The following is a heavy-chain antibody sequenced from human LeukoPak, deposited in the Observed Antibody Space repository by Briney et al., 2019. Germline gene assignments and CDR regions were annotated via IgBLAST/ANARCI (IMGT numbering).Heavy chain of an antibody. CDR1: GFTFSSYD. V-gene: IGHV3-30*18. CDR3: AKDSSSSNKYFGMDV. D-gene: IGHD1/OR15-1a*01. CDR2: ISYDGSNK. Sequence: GGSLRLSCAVSGFTFSSYDMHWVRQAPGKGLEWVAVISYDGSNKYYADSVKGRFTISRDNSKNTLYLQMNSLRVDDTAVYYCAKDSSSSNKYFGMDVWGQGTTVTVSS. J-gene: IGHJ6*02.